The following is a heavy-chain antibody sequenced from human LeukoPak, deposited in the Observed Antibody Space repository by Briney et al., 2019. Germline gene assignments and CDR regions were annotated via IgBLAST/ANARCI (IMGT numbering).Heavy chain of an antibody. V-gene: IGHV4-4*07. D-gene: IGHD4-11*01. CDR1: GGSISSYY. J-gene: IGHJ6*03. CDR3: ARLQFYSNSGYYYYYMDV. Sequence: PSETLSLTCTVSGGSISSYYWSWIRQPAGKGLEWIGRIYTSGSTNYNPSLKSRVTMSVDTSKNQFSLKLSSVTAANTAVYYCARLQFYSNSGYYYYYMDVWGKGTTVTVSS. CDR2: IYTSGST.